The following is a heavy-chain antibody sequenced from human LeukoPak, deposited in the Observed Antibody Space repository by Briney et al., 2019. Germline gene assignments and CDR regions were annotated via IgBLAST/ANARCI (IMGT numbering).Heavy chain of an antibody. D-gene: IGHD5-24*01. CDR2: MYYSGST. CDR3: ARDRRDGYNWGFDY. V-gene: IGHV4-59*01. J-gene: IGHJ4*02. CDR1: GGSIRSYY. Sequence: PSETLSLTCTVSGGSIRSYYWSWIRQSPGKGLEWIGYMYYSGSTNYNPSLKSRVTISVDTSKNQFSLKLSSVTAADTAVYYCARDRRDGYNWGFDYWGQGTLVTVSS.